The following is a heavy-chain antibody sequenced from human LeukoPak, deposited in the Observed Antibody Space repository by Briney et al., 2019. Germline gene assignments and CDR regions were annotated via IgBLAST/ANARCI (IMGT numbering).Heavy chain of an antibody. Sequence: SETLSLTCTVSGDSMSNYYWSWIRQPAGKALEWIGRIYVTGSTTYNPSLESRVTMSLDTSKNHFSLKLRSVTAADTAVYYCARDSGTTGEVKFDPWGQGTLVTVSS. CDR3: ARDSGTTGEVKFDP. V-gene: IGHV4-4*07. J-gene: IGHJ5*02. CDR1: GDSMSNYY. CDR2: IYVTGST. D-gene: IGHD1-7*01.